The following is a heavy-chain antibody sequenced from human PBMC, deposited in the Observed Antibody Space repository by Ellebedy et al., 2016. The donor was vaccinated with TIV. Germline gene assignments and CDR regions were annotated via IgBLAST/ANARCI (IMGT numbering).Heavy chain of an antibody. V-gene: IGHV3-7*03. CDR2: IKQDGGEK. CDR1: GFTFSKYW. Sequence: GESLKISCAASGFTFSKYWMKWVRQAPGKGLEWVANIKQDGGEKYCVDSVKGRFTISRDNAKNSLFLQMNSLRVEDTAVYFCARGGYGRPFDCWGQGTLVTVSS. D-gene: IGHD5-12*01. J-gene: IGHJ4*02. CDR3: ARGGYGRPFDC.